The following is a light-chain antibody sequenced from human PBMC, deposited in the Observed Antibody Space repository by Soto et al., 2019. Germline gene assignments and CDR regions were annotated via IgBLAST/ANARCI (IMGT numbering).Light chain of an antibody. CDR2: DVF. V-gene: IGKV1-5*01. CDR3: QHSERYSK. CDR1: RSINAW. Sequence: LSASMGDTITITCRASRSINAWLAWDQQKPGKAPKLLIYDVFTLDSGVPSRFSGSASGTEFTLTISSFESDDFAPYYPQHSERYSKLGPGTKV. J-gene: IGKJ1*01.